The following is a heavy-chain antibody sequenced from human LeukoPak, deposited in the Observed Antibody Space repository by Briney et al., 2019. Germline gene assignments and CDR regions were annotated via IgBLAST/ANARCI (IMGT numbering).Heavy chain of an antibody. CDR3: ARAPGYSSGWLHFQH. Sequence: SVKVSCKASGGTFSSYAISWVRQAPGQGLEWMGGIIPIFGTANYAQKFQGRVTITADESTSTAYMELSSLRSGDTAVYYCARAPGYSSGWLHFQHWGQGTLVTVSS. D-gene: IGHD6-19*01. V-gene: IGHV1-69*13. CDR2: IIPIFGTA. CDR1: GGTFSSYA. J-gene: IGHJ1*01.